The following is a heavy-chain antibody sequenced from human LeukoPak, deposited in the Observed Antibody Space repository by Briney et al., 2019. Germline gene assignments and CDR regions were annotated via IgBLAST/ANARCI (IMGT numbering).Heavy chain of an antibody. Sequence: SETLSLTCTVSGGSISSYYWSWIRQPPGKGLEWIGYIYYSGSTNYNPSLRSRVTISVDTSKNQFSLKLSSVTAADTAVYYCARAPDTVVVPAIFDYWGQGTLVTVSS. CDR2: IYYSGST. J-gene: IGHJ4*02. D-gene: IGHD2-2*01. CDR3: ARAPDTVVVPAIFDY. CDR1: GGSISSYY. V-gene: IGHV4-59*12.